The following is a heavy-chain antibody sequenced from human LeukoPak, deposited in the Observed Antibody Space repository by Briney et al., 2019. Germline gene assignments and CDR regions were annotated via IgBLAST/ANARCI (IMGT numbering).Heavy chain of an antibody. CDR1: GFTFSSYA. D-gene: IGHD1-1*01. CDR2: ISGSGGST. CDR3: AKNAQLERLHYYYYYGMDV. J-gene: IGHJ6*02. V-gene: IGHV3-23*01. Sequence: GGSLRLSCAASGFTFSSYAMSWGRQAPGKGLEWVSAISGSGGSTYYADSVKGRFTISRDNSKNTLYLQMNSLRAEDTAVYYCAKNAQLERLHYYYYYGMDVWGQGTTVTVSS.